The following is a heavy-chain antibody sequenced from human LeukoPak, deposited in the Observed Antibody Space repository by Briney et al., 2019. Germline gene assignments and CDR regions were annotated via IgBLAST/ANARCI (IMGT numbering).Heavy chain of an antibody. Sequence: PGRSLRLSCAASGFTFSSYVMHWVRQAPGKGLEWMAVISYDASNKYYADSVKGRFTISRDNSKNTLYLQMNSLRDEDTAVYYCARGGEASAYDYVWGSYRPSWGQGTLVTVSS. V-gene: IGHV3-30*03. CDR1: GFTFSSYV. D-gene: IGHD3-16*02. CDR2: ISYDASNK. J-gene: IGHJ5*02. CDR3: ARGGEASAYDYVWGSYRPS.